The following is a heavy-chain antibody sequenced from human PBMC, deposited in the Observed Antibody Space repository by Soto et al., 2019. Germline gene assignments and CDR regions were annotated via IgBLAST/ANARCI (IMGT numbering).Heavy chain of an antibody. Sequence: PVGSLRLSCGTSGFIFSSHWMTWVRQAPGKGLEWVADIKPDGSDKHYVDSVKGRFTISRDNAEHSLYLQMSSLRAEDTAVYYCARLYGSVSTFDYWGQGTLVTVSS. CDR3: ARLYGSVSTFDY. J-gene: IGHJ4*02. D-gene: IGHD6-25*01. CDR2: IKPDGSDK. CDR1: GFIFSSHW. V-gene: IGHV3-7*01.